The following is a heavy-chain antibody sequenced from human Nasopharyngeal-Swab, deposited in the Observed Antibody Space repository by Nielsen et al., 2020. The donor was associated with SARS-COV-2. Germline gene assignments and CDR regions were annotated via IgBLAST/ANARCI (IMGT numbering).Heavy chain of an antibody. Sequence: GASLKISCAASGFTFSDYYMSWIRQAPGKGLEWVSYISSSGSTIYYADSVKGRFTISRDNAKNSLYLQMNSLRAEGTAVYYCATGDRASDYWGQGTLVTVSS. CDR1: GFTFSDYY. CDR3: ATGDRASDY. D-gene: IGHD1-1*01. V-gene: IGHV3-11*04. CDR2: ISSSGSTI. J-gene: IGHJ4*02.